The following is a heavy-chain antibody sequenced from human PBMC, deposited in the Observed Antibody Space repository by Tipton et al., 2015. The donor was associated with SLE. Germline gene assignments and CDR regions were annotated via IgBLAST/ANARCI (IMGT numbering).Heavy chain of an antibody. CDR2: INTDGSST. CDR3: ARVLGSYYGMDV. Sequence: SLRLSCAASGSTFSSYWMHWVRQAPGKGLVWVSHINTDGSSTRYADSVKGRFTISRDNAKNTLYLQMNSLRAEDTAVYYCARVLGSYYGMDVWGQGTTVTVSS. V-gene: IGHV3-74*01. CDR1: GSTFSSYW. J-gene: IGHJ6*02.